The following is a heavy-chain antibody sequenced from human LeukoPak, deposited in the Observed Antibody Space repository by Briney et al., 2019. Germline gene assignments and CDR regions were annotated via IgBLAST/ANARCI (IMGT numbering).Heavy chain of an antibody. V-gene: IGHV4-59*01. J-gene: IGHJ6*02. D-gene: IGHD6-13*01. CDR1: GGSISSYY. Sequence: SGTLSLTCTVSGGSISSYYWSWIRQPPGKGREWIGYIYYSGSTNYNPSLKSRVTISVDTSKNQFSLKLSSVTAADTAVYYCARGPGYSSSWYGGYYGMDVWGQGTTVTVSS. CDR2: IYYSGST. CDR3: ARGPGYSSSWYGGYYGMDV.